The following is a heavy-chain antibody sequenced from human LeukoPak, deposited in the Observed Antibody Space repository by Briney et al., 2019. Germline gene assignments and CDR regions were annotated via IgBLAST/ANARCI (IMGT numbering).Heavy chain of an antibody. CDR2: IVVGSGNT. V-gene: IGHV1-58*02. CDR3: AARPCSSTSCRNYYYYYYMDV. CDR1: GYTFTGYY. D-gene: IGHD2-2*01. Sequence: ASVKISCKASGYTFTGYYMHWVRQAPGQGLEWIGWIVVGSGNTNYAQKFQERVTITRDMSTSTAYMELSSLRSEDTAVYYCAARPCSSTSCRNYYYYYYMDVWGKGTTVTVSS. J-gene: IGHJ6*03.